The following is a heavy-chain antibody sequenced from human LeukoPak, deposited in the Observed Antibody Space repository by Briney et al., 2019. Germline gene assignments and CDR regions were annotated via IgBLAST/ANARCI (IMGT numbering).Heavy chain of an antibody. Sequence: ASVKVSCKASGYTFTGYYMHWVRQAPGQGLEWMGRINPNSGGTNYAQKFQGRVTMTRDTSISTAYMELSRLRSDDTAVYYCARDLAGYCSGGSCYGGYWGQGTLVTVSS. CDR1: GYTFTGYY. CDR3: ARDLAGYCSGGSCYGGY. CDR2: INPNSGGT. V-gene: IGHV1-2*06. D-gene: IGHD2-15*01. J-gene: IGHJ4*02.